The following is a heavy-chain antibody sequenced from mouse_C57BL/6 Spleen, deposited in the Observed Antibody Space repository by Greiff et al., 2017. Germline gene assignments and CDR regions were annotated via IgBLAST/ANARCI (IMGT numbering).Heavy chain of an antibody. CDR2: ISSGSSTI. CDR3: ARPAVAWFAY. Sequence: VQLQQSGGGLVKPGGSLKLSCAASGFTFSDYGMHWVRQAPEKGLEWVAYISSGSSTIYYADTVKGRFTISRDNAKNTLFLQMTSLRSEDTAMYYCARPAVAWFAYWGQGTLVTVSA. CDR1: GFTFSDYG. J-gene: IGHJ3*01. V-gene: IGHV5-17*01. D-gene: IGHD3-3*01.